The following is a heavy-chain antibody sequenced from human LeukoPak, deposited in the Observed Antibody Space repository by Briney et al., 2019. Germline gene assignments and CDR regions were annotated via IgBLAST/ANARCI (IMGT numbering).Heavy chain of an antibody. V-gene: IGHV4-59*08. CDR1: GGSISSYY. D-gene: IGHD5-24*01. CDR3: ARGRDGYNHHDAFDI. Sequence: PSETLSLTCTVSGGSISSYYWSWIRQPPGKGLEWIGYIYYSGSTNYNPSLKSRVTISVDTSKNQFSLKLSSVTAADTAVYYCARGRDGYNHHDAFDIWGQGTMVTVSS. CDR2: IYYSGST. J-gene: IGHJ3*02.